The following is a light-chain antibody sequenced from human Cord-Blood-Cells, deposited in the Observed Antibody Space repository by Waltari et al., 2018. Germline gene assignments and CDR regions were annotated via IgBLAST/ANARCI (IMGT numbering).Light chain of an antibody. CDR3: QQYNNWPPIT. V-gene: IGKV3-15*01. J-gene: IGKJ5*01. CDR2: GAS. Sequence: EIVMTQPPATLTVSPGDIAHLPCRASQSVSSNLAWYQQKPGQAPRLLIYGASTRATGIPARFSGSGSGTEFTLTISSLQSEDFAVYYCQQYNNWPPITFGQGTRLEIK. CDR1: QSVSSN.